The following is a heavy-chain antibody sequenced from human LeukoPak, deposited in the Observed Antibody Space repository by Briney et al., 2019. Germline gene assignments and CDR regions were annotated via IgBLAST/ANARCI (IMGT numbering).Heavy chain of an antibody. V-gene: IGHV4-38-2*02. CDR1: GYSISSGYY. J-gene: IGHJ4*02. CDR3: AREGIAAAGVDY. Sequence: PSETLSLTCAVSGYSISSGYYWGWIRRPPGKGLEWIGIIYHSGSTYYNPSLKSRVTISVDTSKNQFSLKLSSVTAADTAVYYCAREGIAAAGVDYWGQGTLVTVSS. D-gene: IGHD6-13*01. CDR2: IYHSGST.